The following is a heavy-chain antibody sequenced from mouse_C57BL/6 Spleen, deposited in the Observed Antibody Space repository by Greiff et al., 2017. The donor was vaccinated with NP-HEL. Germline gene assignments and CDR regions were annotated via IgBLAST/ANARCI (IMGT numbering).Heavy chain of an antibody. D-gene: IGHD1-1*01. CDR1: GYAFSSSW. CDR2: IYPGDGDT. V-gene: IGHV1-82*01. CDR3: ARRGFITTVVDHWYFDV. J-gene: IGHJ1*03. Sequence: VQLQQSGPELVKPGASVKISCKASGYAFSSSWMNWVKQRPGKGLEWIGRIYPGDGDTNYNGKFKGKATLTADKSSSTAYMQLSSLTSEDSAVYFCARRGFITTVVDHWYFDVWGTGTTVTVSS.